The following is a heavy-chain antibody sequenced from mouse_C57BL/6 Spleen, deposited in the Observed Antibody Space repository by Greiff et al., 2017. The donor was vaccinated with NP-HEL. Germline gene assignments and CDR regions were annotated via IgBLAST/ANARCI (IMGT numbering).Heavy chain of an antibody. V-gene: IGHV1-76*01. D-gene: IGHD1-1*01. J-gene: IGHJ1*03. CDR1: GYTFTDYY. Sequence: QVTLKESGAELVRPGASVKLSCKASGYTFTDYYINWVKQRPGQGLEWIARIYPGSGNTYYNEKFKGKATLTAEKSSSTAYMQLSSLTSEDSAVYFCARRNYGSSYWYFDVWGTGTTVTVSS. CDR3: ARRNYGSSYWYFDV. CDR2: IYPGSGNT.